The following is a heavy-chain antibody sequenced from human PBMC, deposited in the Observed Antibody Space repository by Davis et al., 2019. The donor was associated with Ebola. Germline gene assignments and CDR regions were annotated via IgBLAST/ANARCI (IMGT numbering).Heavy chain of an antibody. CDR3: AREVLWFGELTHDAFDI. V-gene: IGHV3-7*01. D-gene: IGHD3-10*01. CDR2: INQGGSGK. CDR1: GFTFSTHW. J-gene: IGHJ3*02. Sequence: GESLKISCAASGFTFSTHWMAWIRQAPGKGLEWVANINQGGSGKYYVDSVKGRFTISRDNAKNSLYLQMNSLRAEDTAVYYCAREVLWFGELTHDAFDIWGQGTMITVSS.